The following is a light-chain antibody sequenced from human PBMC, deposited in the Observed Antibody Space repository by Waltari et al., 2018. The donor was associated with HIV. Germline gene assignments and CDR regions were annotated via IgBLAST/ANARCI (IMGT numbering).Light chain of an antibody. CDR2: GTT. Sequence: QTVVTQESSLTVSPGGTVTLTCASNTGAVSSGHYASWFQHKPGQAPRGLVYGTTKTQSWTPDRFSGSLLGGKAALTVSGAQSEDEAEYYCLLYFGSAQSWIFGAGTKLTVL. V-gene: IGLV7-43*01. J-gene: IGLJ3*02. CDR3: LLYFGSAQSWI. CDR1: TGAVSSGHY.